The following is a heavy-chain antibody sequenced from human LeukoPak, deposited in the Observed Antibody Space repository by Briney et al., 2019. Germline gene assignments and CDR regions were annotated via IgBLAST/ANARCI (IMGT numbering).Heavy chain of an antibody. D-gene: IGHD3-3*01. CDR3: TTVKLRFLEWLLSHLYYFDY. J-gene: IGHJ4*02. CDR2: IKSKTDGGTT. Sequence: GGSLRLSCAASGFTPSNAWMSWVRQAPGKGLEWVGRIKSKTDGGTTDYAAPVKGRFTISRDDSINMLYLQMNSLKSEDTAVYCCTTVKLRFLEWLLSHLYYFDYWGQGTLVTVSS. V-gene: IGHV3-15*01. CDR1: GFTPSNAW.